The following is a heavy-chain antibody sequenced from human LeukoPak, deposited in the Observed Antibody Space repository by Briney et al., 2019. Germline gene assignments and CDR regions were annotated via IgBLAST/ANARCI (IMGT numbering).Heavy chain of an antibody. CDR1: GFTFSSYG. CDR3: ATTWGGSYYYYGMDV. CDR2: IWYDGSNK. Sequence: PGGSLRLSCAASGFTFSSYGMRWVRQAPGKGLGWVAVIWYDGSNKYYADSVKGRFTISRDNSKNTLYLQMNSLRAEDTAVYYCATTWGGSYYYYGMDVWGQGTTVTVSS. V-gene: IGHV3-33*01. J-gene: IGHJ6*02. D-gene: IGHD7-27*01.